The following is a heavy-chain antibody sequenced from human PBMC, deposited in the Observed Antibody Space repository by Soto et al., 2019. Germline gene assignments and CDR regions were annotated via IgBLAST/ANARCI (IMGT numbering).Heavy chain of an antibody. CDR3: ARILYSSGWPLGMDV. CDR2: IYYSGGP. V-gene: IGHV4-59*01. J-gene: IGHJ6*02. Sequence: PSETLSVTCTVAGGSISSYYWSWIRQPPGKGLEWSGYIYYSGGPNYNPSLKNRVTISVDTSKNQFSLKLSSVTAADTAVYYCARILYSSGWPLGMDVWGQGTTATVSS. CDR1: GGSISSYY. D-gene: IGHD6-19*01.